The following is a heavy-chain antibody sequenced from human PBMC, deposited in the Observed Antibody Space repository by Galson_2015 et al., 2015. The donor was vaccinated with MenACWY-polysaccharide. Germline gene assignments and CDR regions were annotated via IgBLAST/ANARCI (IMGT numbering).Heavy chain of an antibody. J-gene: IGHJ6*02. CDR3: LVVPGGNYRAMDV. Sequence: SLRLSCAASGFTFSTYAMHWVRQAPGKGLEWVAAISGRGGTTSYADSVKGRFTISRDNSKNMVYLQMNSLRAEDTAVYYSLVVPGGNYRAMDVWGQATAVTVSS. D-gene: IGHD2-2*01. V-gene: IGHV3-23*01. CDR1: GFTFSTYA. CDR2: ISGRGGTT.